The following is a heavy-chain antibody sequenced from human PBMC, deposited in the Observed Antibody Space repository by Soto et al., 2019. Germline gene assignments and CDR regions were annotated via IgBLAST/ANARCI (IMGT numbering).Heavy chain of an antibody. V-gene: IGHV3-23*01. CDR2: LSGSAGIT. J-gene: IGHJ3*01. CDR3: AKDRGIEGSSVRAFDV. CDR1: GFTFSSHG. Sequence: GGSLRLSCTASGFTFSSHGMNWVRQAPGKGLEWVSFLSGSAGITFYADSVKGRFTISRDNSKNTLYLQMNSLRAEDTAVYYCAKDRGIEGSSVRAFDVWSQGTMVTVSS. D-gene: IGHD1-26*01.